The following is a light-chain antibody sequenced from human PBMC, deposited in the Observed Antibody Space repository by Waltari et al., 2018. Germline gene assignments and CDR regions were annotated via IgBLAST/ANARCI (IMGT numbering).Light chain of an antibody. Sequence: QSVLTQPPSVSGAPGQRVTIYCTGSSSNIGAAYDVHWYQQIPGTATKLLIYRTTHRPAGVPDRFSGSKSGTSASLAITGLQAEDEADYYGQSYDTSLRSSVFGGGTKLTVL. CDR2: RTT. J-gene: IGLJ2*01. CDR3: QSYDTSLRSSV. V-gene: IGLV1-40*01. CDR1: SSNIGAAYD.